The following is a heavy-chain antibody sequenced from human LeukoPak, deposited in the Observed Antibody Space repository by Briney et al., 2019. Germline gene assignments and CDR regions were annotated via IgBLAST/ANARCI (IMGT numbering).Heavy chain of an antibody. CDR1: GCTFSSYA. CDR2: MIPIFGTA. J-gene: IGHJ6*02. CDR3: AGTSVVVVAATRDYYYYGMDV. V-gene: IGHV1-69*13. Sequence: GASVKVSCKASGCTFSSYAISWVRQAPGQGLEWMGGMIPIFGTANYAQKFQGRVTITADESTSTAYMELSSLRSEDTAVYYCAGTSVVVVAATRDYYYYGMDVWGQGTTVTVSS. D-gene: IGHD2-15*01.